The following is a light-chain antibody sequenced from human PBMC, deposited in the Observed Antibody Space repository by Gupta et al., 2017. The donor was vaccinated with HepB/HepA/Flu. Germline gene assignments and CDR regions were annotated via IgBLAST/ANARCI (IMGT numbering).Light chain of an antibody. CDR1: SSNIGSNY. J-gene: IGLJ1*01. Sequence: QSVLTQPPSASGTPGQRGTISCSGSSSNIGSNYVYWYQQFPGTAPKLLIYRNNQRPSGVPDRFSGSKSGTSASLAISGLRSDDEADYYCATWDDSLSGYVFGNGTNVTVL. CDR2: RNN. CDR3: ATWDDSLSGYV. V-gene: IGLV1-47*01.